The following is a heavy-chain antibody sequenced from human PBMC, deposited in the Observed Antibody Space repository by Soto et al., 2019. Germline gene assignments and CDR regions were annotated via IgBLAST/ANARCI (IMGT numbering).Heavy chain of an antibody. V-gene: IGHV3-7*01. D-gene: IGHD3-3*01. CDR2: IKQHGSEK. J-gene: IGHJ6*02. CDR3: ARDRYSYYDFWSGSLPYYYFGMDV. Sequence: EVQLVESGGGLVQPGGSLRLSCAASGFTFSSYWMSWVRQAPGKGLEWVANIKQHGSEKYYVDSVKGRFTISRDNAKNSLYLQMNSLRAEDTAVYYCARDRYSYYDFWSGSLPYYYFGMDVWGQGTTVTVSS. CDR1: GFTFSSYW.